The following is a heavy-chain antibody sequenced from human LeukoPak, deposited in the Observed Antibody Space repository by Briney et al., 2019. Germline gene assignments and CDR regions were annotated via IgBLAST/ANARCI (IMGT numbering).Heavy chain of an antibody. V-gene: IGHV1-46*01. CDR2: VYTDGGTI. Sequence: GASVKVSCKASGNIFTNYHLHWVRLAPGRGLEWMGAVYTDGGTITNTRSFQDRVTMTRDVSTRIVYMELSSLNSEDTAVYYCATEAPGSYRFDNWGQEILVTVSS. CDR1: GNIFTNYH. CDR3: ATEAPGSYRFDN. D-gene: IGHD3-10*01. J-gene: IGHJ4*02.